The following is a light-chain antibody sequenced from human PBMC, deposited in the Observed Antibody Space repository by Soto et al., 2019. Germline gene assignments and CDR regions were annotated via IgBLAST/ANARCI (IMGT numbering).Light chain of an antibody. V-gene: IGLV2-14*03. J-gene: IGLJ1*01. CDR1: SSDVGSHNR. Sequence: QSALTQPASVSGSPGQSITISCTGTSSDVGSHNRASWYQQHPGKAPKLMIYDVSNRPSGVSYRFSGSKSGNTASLTISGLQAEYEADYYCSSCTSSNTFVFGTGTKVTVL. CDR3: SSCTSSNTFV. CDR2: DVS.